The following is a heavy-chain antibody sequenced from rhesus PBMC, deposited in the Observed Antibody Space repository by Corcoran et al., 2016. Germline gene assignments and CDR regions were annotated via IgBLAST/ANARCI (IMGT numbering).Heavy chain of an antibody. D-gene: IGHD6-31*01. J-gene: IGHJ4*01. Sequence: EVQLVQSGAEVKKPGASVKISCKASGYTFTDYYLHWVRQAPGKGLEWMGRVDPEDGEAITAQKFQDRVTITADTSTDTAYMELSSLRSEDTAVYYCATSGYSSGFDYWGQGVLVTVSS. CDR2: VDPEDGEA. CDR3: ATSGYSSGFDY. CDR1: GYTFTDYY. V-gene: IGHV1-111*02.